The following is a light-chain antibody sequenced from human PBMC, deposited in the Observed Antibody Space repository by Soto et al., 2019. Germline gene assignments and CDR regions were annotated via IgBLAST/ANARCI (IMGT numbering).Light chain of an antibody. CDR3: SSFAATSFV. CDR2: DVS. Sequence: QSALTQPRSVSGSPGQSVTISCTGTSSDVGAYNFVSWYQQHPGKVPKLMIYDVSKRPSGVPDRFSGSKSGNTASLTISGLQPDDEAEYYCSSFAATSFVFGTGTKVTVL. V-gene: IGLV2-11*01. J-gene: IGLJ1*01. CDR1: SSDVGAYNF.